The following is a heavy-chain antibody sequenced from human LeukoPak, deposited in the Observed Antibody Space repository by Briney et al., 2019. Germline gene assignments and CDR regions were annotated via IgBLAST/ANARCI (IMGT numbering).Heavy chain of an antibody. CDR3: ATTISYYDSSGYFDY. D-gene: IGHD3-22*01. Sequence: GGSLRLSCAASGFTFSSYSMNWVRQAPGKGLEWVSSINSRSTYIYYADSVKGRFSISRDNAKNSLSLQMNSLRAEDTAVYYCATTISYYDSSGYFDYWGRGTLVTVSS. CDR1: GFTFSSYS. V-gene: IGHV3-21*01. CDR2: INSRSTYI. J-gene: IGHJ4*02.